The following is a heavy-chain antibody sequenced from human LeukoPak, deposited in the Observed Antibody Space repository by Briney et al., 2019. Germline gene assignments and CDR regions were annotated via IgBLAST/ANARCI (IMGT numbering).Heavy chain of an antibody. D-gene: IGHD6-19*01. J-gene: IGHJ4*02. Sequence: GGSLRLSCAASGFTFSSYSMIWVRQAPGKGPEWVSSISSTSTYIYYADSVRGRFTISRDNAKNSLYLQMNSLRAEDTAMYYCASINSIVVAGIHYFEYWGQGTLVTVSS. CDR1: GFTFSSYS. CDR2: ISSTSTYI. CDR3: ASINSIVVAGIHYFEY. V-gene: IGHV3-21*01.